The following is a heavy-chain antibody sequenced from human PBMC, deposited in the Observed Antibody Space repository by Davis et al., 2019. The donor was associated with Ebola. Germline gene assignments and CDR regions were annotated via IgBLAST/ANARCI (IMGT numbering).Heavy chain of an antibody. Sequence: PGGSLRLSCAASGFTFSDYVMAWIRQAPGQGLEWISNIRSGGIKMFYGDSVRGRFTISRDDAKNSLSLQMNSLRVEDTGVYFCARSSGAGGRYYFDYWGQGVLVTVSS. CDR2: IRSGGIKM. CDR3: ARSSGAGGRYYFDY. CDR1: GFTFSDYV. V-gene: IGHV3-11*01. J-gene: IGHJ4*02. D-gene: IGHD2-8*02.